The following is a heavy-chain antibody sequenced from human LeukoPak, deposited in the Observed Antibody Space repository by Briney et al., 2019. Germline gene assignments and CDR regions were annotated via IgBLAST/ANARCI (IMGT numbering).Heavy chain of an antibody. CDR2: IIPIFGTA. V-gene: IGHV1-69*01. D-gene: IGHD4-17*01. J-gene: IGHJ1*01. CDR1: GGTFSSYA. Sequence: SVKVSCKASGGTFSSYAISWVRQAPGQGLEWMGGIIPIFGTANYAQKFQGRVTITADESTSTAYMELSSLRSEDTTVYYCAGSTVTRLAEYFQHWGQGTLVTVSS. CDR3: AGSTVTRLAEYFQH.